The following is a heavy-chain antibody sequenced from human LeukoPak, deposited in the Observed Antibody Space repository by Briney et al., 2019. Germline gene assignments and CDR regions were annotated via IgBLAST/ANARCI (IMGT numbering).Heavy chain of an antibody. CDR2: ISSSSSTI. CDR3: ARFGYSSSWALYYYYYMDV. J-gene: IGHJ6*03. D-gene: IGHD6-13*01. CDR1: GFTFSSYS. Sequence: GGSLRLSCAASGFTFSSYSMNWVRQAPGKGLEWVSYISSSSSTIYYADSVKGRFTISRDNAKNSLYLQMNSLRAEDTAVYYCARFGYSSSWALYYYYYMDVWGKGTTVTVSS. V-gene: IGHV3-48*04.